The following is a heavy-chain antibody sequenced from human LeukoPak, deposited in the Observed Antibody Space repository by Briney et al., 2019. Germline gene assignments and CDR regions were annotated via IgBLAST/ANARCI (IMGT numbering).Heavy chain of an antibody. J-gene: IGHJ3*02. Sequence: ASVKVSCKASGYTFTGYYMHWVRQAPGQGLEWMGWINPNSGGTNYAQKFQGRVTTTRDTSISTAYMELSRLRSDDTAVYYCARDRTMIHAFDIWGQGTMVTVSS. D-gene: IGHD3-22*01. CDR1: GYTFTGYY. V-gene: IGHV1-2*02. CDR3: ARDRTMIHAFDI. CDR2: INPNSGGT.